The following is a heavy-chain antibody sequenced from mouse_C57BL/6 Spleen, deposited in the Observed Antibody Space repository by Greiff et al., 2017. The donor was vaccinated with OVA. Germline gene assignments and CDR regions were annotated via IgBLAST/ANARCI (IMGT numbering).Heavy chain of an antibody. CDR3: ARIRLPEGGWAIDD. CDR2: IWWDDAK. CDR1: GFSLSTFGMG. J-gene: IGHJ2*01. Sequence: QVTLKESGPGILQPSQTLSLTCSFSGFSLSTFGMGVGWIRQPSGKGLEWLAHIWWDDAKYYNPALKSRLTISKDTSKNQVFLKIANVDTADTATYYCARIRLPEGGWAIDDWGQGTTLTVSS. D-gene: IGHD1-1*02. V-gene: IGHV8-8*01.